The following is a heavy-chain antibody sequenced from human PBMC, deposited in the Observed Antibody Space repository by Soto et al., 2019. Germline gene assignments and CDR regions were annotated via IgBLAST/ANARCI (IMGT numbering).Heavy chain of an antibody. V-gene: IGHV3-21*01. Sequence: LRLSCAASGFTFRSFTMNWVRQAPGKGLEWVSTISSNSAYIYYTDALRGRFTISRDNAKNSLHLQMNSLRAEDTAVYYCTRNASRDSSARGWFDPWGPGTLVTVSS. J-gene: IGHJ5*02. D-gene: IGHD6-13*01. CDR3: TRNASRDSSARGWFDP. CDR1: GFTFRSFT. CDR2: ISSNSAYI.